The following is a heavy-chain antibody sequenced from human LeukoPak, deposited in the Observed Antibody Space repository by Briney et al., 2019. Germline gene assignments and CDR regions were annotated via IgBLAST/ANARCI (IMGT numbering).Heavy chain of an antibody. CDR1: GGSISSYD. V-gene: IGHV4-4*07. CDR3: ARDREHSSSWYYFDY. Sequence: SETLSLTCTVSGGSISSYDWSWIRQPAGKGLEWIGRVYTSGSTNYNPSLKSQVTMSVDTSKNQFSLKLSSVTAADTAVYYCARDREHSSSWYYFDYWGQGTLVTVSS. J-gene: IGHJ4*02. CDR2: VYTSGST. D-gene: IGHD6-13*01.